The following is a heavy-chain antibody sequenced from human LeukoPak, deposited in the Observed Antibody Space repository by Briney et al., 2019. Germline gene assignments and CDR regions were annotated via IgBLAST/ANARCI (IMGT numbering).Heavy chain of an antibody. Sequence: GGSLRLSCAASGFTFSSYGMHWVRQAPGKGLEWVAVISYDGSNKYYADSVKGRFTISRDNSKNTLYLQMNSLRAEDTAVYYCARGQYYYDTSGYYADYWGQGTLVTVSS. V-gene: IGHV3-30*03. CDR1: GFTFSSYG. D-gene: IGHD3-22*01. J-gene: IGHJ4*02. CDR3: ARGQYYYDTSGYYADY. CDR2: ISYDGSNK.